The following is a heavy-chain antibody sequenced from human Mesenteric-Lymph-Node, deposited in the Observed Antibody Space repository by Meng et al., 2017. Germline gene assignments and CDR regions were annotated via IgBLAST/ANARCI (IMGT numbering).Heavy chain of an antibody. D-gene: IGHD5-12*01. Sequence: EVQLGESGGGLVQPGGSLRLSCAASGFTFSSYWMHWVRQAPGKGLVWVSRINSDGSVAIYADSVKGRITIFRDKSKNTLYLQMNSLRAEDTAVYYSGVATGWGQGTLVTVSS. CDR3: GVATG. J-gene: IGHJ4*02. CDR1: GFTFSSYW. V-gene: IGHV3-74*01. CDR2: INSDGSVA.